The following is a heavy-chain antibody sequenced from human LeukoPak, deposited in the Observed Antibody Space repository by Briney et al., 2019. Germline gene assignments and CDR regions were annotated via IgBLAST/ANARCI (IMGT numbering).Heavy chain of an antibody. J-gene: IGHJ3*02. CDR3: ARDPLSTNDFDI. CDR2: INHSGST. D-gene: IGHD1-1*01. CDR1: GGSFSGYY. Sequence: SETLSLTCAVYGGSFSGYYWSWIRQPPGKGLEWIGEINHSGSTNYNPPLKSRVTISVDTSKNQFSLKLSSVTAADTAVYFCARDPLSTNDFDIWGQGTMVTVSS. V-gene: IGHV4-34*01.